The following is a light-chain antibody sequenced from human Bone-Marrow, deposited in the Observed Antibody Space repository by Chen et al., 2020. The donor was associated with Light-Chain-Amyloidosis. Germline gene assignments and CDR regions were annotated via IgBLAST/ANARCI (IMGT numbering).Light chain of an antibody. Sequence: QSALTQPASVSGSPGQSITISCTGTSSDVGGDNHVSWYQQHPDKAPKLMIYEVTNRPSWVPDRVSGSKSDNTASLTISGIQTEDEAYYFCSSYTITNTLVFGSGTRVTVL. J-gene: IGLJ1*01. V-gene: IGLV2-14*01. CDR1: SSDVGGDNH. CDR3: SSYTITNTLV. CDR2: EVT.